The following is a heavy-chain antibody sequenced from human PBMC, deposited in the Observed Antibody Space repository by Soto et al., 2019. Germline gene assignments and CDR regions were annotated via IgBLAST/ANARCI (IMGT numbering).Heavy chain of an antibody. CDR3: ARVRQGCSSTSCYFDP. CDR1: GGSIRSSNW. V-gene: IGHV4-4*02. J-gene: IGHJ5*02. D-gene: IGHD2-2*01. Sequence: SETLSLTCAVSGGSIRSSNWWDWVRQPPGKGLEWIGEIHHTGSTNYNPSLKSRVTISVENSKNQFSRKLNSGTAPETAVYYVARVRQGCSSTSCYFDPWGQGTLVTVSS. CDR2: IHHTGST.